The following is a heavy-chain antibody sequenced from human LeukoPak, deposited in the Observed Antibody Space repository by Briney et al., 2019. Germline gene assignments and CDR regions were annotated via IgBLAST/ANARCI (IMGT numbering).Heavy chain of an antibody. CDR2: IKSKSDGDSV. CDR3: TTAPSYYNFNSFDY. J-gene: IGHJ4*02. V-gene: IGHV3-15*01. D-gene: IGHD1-1*01. Sequence: MAGGPLRLSCSASGLSFSNAWMSWVRQTPGKGLEWIGRIKSKSDGDSVDYAAPVKGRITISRDDWKNTLFLEMTTLKTEDTGVYFCTTAPSYYNFNSFDYWGQRTVVTVSS. CDR1: GLSFSNAW.